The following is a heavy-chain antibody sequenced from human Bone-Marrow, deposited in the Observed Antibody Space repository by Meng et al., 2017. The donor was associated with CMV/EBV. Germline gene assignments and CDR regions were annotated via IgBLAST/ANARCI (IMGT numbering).Heavy chain of an antibody. J-gene: IGHJ4*02. V-gene: IGHV4-59*01. CDR3: ASGGYYYDSSGYRSD. CDR1: GGSISSYY. Sequence: SETLSLTCTVSGGSISSYYWSWIRQPPGKGLEWIGYIYYSGSTNYNPSLKSRVTISVDTSKNQFSLKLRAVTAADTAVYYCASGGYYYDSSGYRSDWGQGTLVTVSS. D-gene: IGHD3-22*01. CDR2: IYYSGST.